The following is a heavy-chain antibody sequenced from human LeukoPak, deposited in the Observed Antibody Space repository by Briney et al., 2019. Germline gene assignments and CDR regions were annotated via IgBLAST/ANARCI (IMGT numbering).Heavy chain of an antibody. CDR3: AKDSYLDILTGYPDN. V-gene: IGHV3-9*01. CDR1: GGSISSGSYY. CDR2: ISWNSGSI. D-gene: IGHD3-9*01. J-gene: IGHJ4*02. Sequence: LSLTCTVSGGSISSGSYYWSWIRQAPGKGLEWVSGISWNSGSIGYADSVKGRFTISRDNAKNSLYLQMNSLRVEDTALYYCAKDSYLDILTGYPDNWGQGTLVTVSS.